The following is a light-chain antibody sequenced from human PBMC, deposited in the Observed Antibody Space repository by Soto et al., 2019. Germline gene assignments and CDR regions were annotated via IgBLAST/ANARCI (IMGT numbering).Light chain of an antibody. CDR3: QHYNYWPYT. CDR2: DAS. Sequence: EIVLTQSPGTLSLSPGERATLSCRASQSVSNNYLAWYQHKPGQTPRLLIYDASTRATGVPARFSGSGSGTDFTLTISSLQSEDFAVYYCQHYNYWPYTFGHGTMVDIK. V-gene: IGKV3-15*01. J-gene: IGKJ2*01. CDR1: QSVSNN.